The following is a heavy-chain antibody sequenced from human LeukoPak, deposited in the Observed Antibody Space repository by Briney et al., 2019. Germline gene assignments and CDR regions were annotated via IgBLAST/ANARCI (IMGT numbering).Heavy chain of an antibody. CDR1: GFTFSSYS. Sequence: GGSLRLSCAASGFTFSSYSMNWVRQAPGKGLVWVSRINSDGSSTSYVDSVKGRFTISRDNAKNTLYLQMNSLRAEDTAVYYCARDRSGSYFDYWGQGTLVTVSS. V-gene: IGHV3-74*01. D-gene: IGHD1-26*01. CDR3: ARDRSGSYFDY. J-gene: IGHJ4*02. CDR2: INSDGSST.